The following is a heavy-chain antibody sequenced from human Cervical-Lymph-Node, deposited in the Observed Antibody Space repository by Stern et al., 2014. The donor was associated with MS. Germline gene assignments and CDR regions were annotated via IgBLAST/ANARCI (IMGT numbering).Heavy chain of an antibody. J-gene: IGHJ3*02. CDR1: GFTFSTYW. V-gene: IGHV3-74*02. CDR3: ARGVMVAATYAFDI. CDR2: INSDERST. D-gene: IGHD2-15*01. Sequence: EVQLEESGGGLVQPGGSLGLSCAASGFTFSTYWMHWVRHAPGKGLVWVSRINSDERSTTDADSVKGRFSISRDNAKNTLYLQMNILRAEDTAVYYCARGVMVAATYAFDIWGQGTMVTISS.